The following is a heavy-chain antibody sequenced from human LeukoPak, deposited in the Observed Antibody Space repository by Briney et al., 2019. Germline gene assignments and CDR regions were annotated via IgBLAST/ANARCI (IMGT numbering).Heavy chain of an antibody. CDR3: ARAPGYCSGGSCYSGFYGMDV. V-gene: IGHV1-69*02. D-gene: IGHD2-15*01. J-gene: IGHJ6*02. CDR1: GGTFSSYT. CDR2: IIPILGIA. Sequence: SVKVSCKASGGTFSSYTISWVRQAPGQGLEWMGRIIPILGIANYAQKFQGRVTITADKSTSTAYMELSSLRSEDTAVYYCARAPGYCSGGSCYSGFYGMDVWGQGTTVTVS.